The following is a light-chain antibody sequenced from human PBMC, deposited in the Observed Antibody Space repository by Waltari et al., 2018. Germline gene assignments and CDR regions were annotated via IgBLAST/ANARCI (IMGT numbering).Light chain of an antibody. CDR1: QSVNTW. CDR2: GAS. V-gene: IGKV1-12*01. CDR3: QQANNFPRT. Sequence: DIQLTQFPSSVSASIGDRITINCRASQSVNTWLAWYQQKPGKAPKLLIYGASNLQSWVPSRFSGSGSVTDFTLTITNLQPEDYGTYYCQQANNFPRTFGQGTKVEIK. J-gene: IGKJ1*01.